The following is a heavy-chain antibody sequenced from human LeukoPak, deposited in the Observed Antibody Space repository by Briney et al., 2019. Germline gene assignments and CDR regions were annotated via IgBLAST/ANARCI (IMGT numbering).Heavy chain of an antibody. CDR1: GGSFSGYY. Sequence: PSETLSLTCAVYGGSFSGYYWSWIRQPPGKGLEWIGEINHSGSTNYNPSLKSRVTISADTSKNQFSLKLSSVTAADTAVYYCARYSSSWYKYYFDYWGQGTLVTVSS. CDR3: ARYSSSWYKYYFDY. D-gene: IGHD6-13*01. CDR2: INHSGST. V-gene: IGHV4-34*01. J-gene: IGHJ4*02.